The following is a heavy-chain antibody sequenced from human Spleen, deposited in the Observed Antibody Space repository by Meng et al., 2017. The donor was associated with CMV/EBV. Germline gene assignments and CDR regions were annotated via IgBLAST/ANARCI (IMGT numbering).Heavy chain of an antibody. D-gene: IGHD6-13*01. J-gene: IGHJ6*02. CDR2: VSSNSHYI. CDR1: GFTFSSYY. CDR3: ARARSWGGPTLLGMDV. Sequence: GESLKISCAASGFTFSSYYMTWVRQAPGKGLEWVSSVSSNSHYIYYADSVKGRLTISRDDAKSSLYLQMNSLRAEDTAVYYCARARSWGGPTLLGMDVWGQGATVTVSS. V-gene: IGHV3-21*01.